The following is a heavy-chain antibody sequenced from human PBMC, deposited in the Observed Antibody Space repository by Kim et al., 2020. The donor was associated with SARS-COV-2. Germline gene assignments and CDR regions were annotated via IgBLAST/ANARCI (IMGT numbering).Heavy chain of an antibody. CDR1: GFTFSSYA. CDR2: ISYDGSNK. V-gene: IGHV3-30-3*01. CDR3: ARDRKKTGHDAFDI. J-gene: IGHJ3*02. D-gene: IGHD7-27*01. Sequence: GGSLRLSCAASGFTFSSYAMHWVRQAPGKGLEWVAVISYDGSNKYYADSVKGRFTISRDNSKNTLYLQMNSLRAEDTAVYYCARDRKKTGHDAFDIWGQG.